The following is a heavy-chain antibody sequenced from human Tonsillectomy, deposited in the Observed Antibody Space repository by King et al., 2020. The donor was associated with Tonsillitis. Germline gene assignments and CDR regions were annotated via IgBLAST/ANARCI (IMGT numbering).Heavy chain of an antibody. Sequence: VQLVESGAEVKKPGASVKVSCKASGYTFTSSDINWVRQATGQGLEWMGWMNPNSGNTGYAQKFQGRVTMTRNTSISTAYMELSSLRSEDTAIYDCARGWRADRWYFDLWGSGTLVTVSS. V-gene: IGHV1-8*01. D-gene: IGHD3-16*02. CDR3: ARGWRADRWYFDL. CDR1: GYTFTSSD. CDR2: MNPNSGNT. J-gene: IGHJ2*01.